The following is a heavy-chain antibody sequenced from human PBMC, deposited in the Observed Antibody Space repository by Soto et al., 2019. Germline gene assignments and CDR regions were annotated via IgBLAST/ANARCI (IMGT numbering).Heavy chain of an antibody. J-gene: IGHJ4*02. V-gene: IGHV4-39*01. Sequence: SETLSLTCTVSGGSISSSSYYWGWIRQPPGKGLEWIGSIYYSGSTYYNPSLKSRVTISVDTSKNQFSLKLSSVTAADTAVYYCVRRTTIVVVVAATRGYFDYWGQGTLVTVSS. CDR1: GGSISSSSYY. CDR3: VRRTTIVVVVAATRGYFDY. D-gene: IGHD2-15*01. CDR2: IYYSGST.